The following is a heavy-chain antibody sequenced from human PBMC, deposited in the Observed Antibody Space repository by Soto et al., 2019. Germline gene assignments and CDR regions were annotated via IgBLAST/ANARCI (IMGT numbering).Heavy chain of an antibody. CDR3: AGPGYSSQDY. CDR2: ISGSGDGT. CDR1: GCTFSSFA. Sequence: QSGGALRLSCAASGCTFSSFALSWVRQAPGKGLEWVSAISGSGDGTDYADSVKGRFTISRDNSKNTLYLQMNSLRAKDTAVYYCAGPGYSSQDYWGQGALVTVSP. D-gene: IGHD5-18*01. J-gene: IGHJ4*02. V-gene: IGHV3-23*01.